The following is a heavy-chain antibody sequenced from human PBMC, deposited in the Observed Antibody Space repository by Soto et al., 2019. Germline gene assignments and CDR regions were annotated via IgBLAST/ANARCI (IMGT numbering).Heavy chain of an antibody. CDR1: GFTFSTYH. CDR2: INPSSSHI. CDR3: ARGYCVGGGFYLRREAIDV. J-gene: IGHJ3*01. D-gene: IGHD2-15*01. Sequence: EVQLVESGGGLVMPGGSLRLSCAASGFTFSTYHMNWVRQAPGKGLEWVSSINPSSSHIYYADSVRGRFTISRDNSKNSMDLQMNSLRTEDAAVYYCARGYCVGGGFYLRREAIDVWGQGTMVTVSS. V-gene: IGHV3-21*01.